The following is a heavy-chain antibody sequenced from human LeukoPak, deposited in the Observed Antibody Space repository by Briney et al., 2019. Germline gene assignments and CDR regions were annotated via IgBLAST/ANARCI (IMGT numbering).Heavy chain of an antibody. V-gene: IGHV4-39*07. Sequence: SETLSLTCTVSGGSISSSDYYWGWIRQPPGKGLEWIGSIYYSGSTYYNPSLKSRVTISVGTSKNQFSLKLSSVTAADTAVYYCARDLSGYIAVAGVGIHWCDPWGQGTLVTVSS. CDR1: GGSISSSDYY. D-gene: IGHD6-19*01. J-gene: IGHJ5*02. CDR2: IYYSGST. CDR3: ARDLSGYIAVAGVGIHWCDP.